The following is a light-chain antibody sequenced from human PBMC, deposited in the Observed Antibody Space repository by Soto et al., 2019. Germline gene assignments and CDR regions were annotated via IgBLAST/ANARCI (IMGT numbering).Light chain of an antibody. Sequence: EIVLTQSPATLSLSPGERATLSCRASQSVSSYFAWYQQKPGQAPRLLIYDASNRATGIPSRFSGSGSGTDFTLTISSLEPEDFAVYYCQQRGNWPPWTFGQGTKVEI. CDR3: QQRGNWPPWT. J-gene: IGKJ1*01. CDR2: DAS. CDR1: QSVSSY. V-gene: IGKV3-11*01.